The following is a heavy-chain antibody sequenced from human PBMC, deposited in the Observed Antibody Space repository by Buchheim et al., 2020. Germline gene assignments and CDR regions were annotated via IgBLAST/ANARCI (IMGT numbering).Heavy chain of an antibody. CDR3: ARDSYYDFWSGYYLRGNYYGMDV. J-gene: IGHJ6*02. D-gene: IGHD3-3*01. CDR1: GGSISSGDYY. Sequence: QVQLQESGPGLVKPSQTLSLTCTVSGGSISSGDYYWSWIRQPPGKGLEWIGYIYYSGSTYYNPSLKSRVTISVDTSKNQFSLKLSSGTAADTAVYYCARDSYYDFWSGYYLRGNYYGMDVWGQGTT. V-gene: IGHV4-30-4*01. CDR2: IYYSGST.